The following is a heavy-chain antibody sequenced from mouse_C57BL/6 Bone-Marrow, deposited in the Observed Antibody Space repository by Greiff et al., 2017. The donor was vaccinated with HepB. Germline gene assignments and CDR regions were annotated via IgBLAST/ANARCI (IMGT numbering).Heavy chain of an antibody. V-gene: IGHV1-69*01. CDR2: IDPSDSYT. Sequence: QVQLQQPGAELVMPGASVKLSCKASGYTFTSYWMHWVKQRPGQGLEWIGEIDPSDSYTNYNQKFKGKSTLTVDKSSSTAYMQLSSLTSEDSAVYYWARDCELPPCAMDYWGQGTSVTVSS. CDR1: GYTFTSYW. J-gene: IGHJ4*01. CDR3: ARDCELPPCAMDY.